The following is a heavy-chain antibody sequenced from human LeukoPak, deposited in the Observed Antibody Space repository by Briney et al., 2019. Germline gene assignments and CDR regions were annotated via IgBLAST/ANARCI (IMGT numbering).Heavy chain of an antibody. J-gene: IGHJ6*03. CDR2: IYPGDSDT. D-gene: IGHD3-10*01. V-gene: IGHV5-51*01. CDR3: ARSYLNYYYGSGSYPNYYMDV. CDR1: GYSFTSYW. Sequence: GESLKISCKGSGYSFTSYWIGWVRQMPGKGLEWMGIIYPGDSDTKYSPSFQGQVAISVDKSISTAYLQWSSLKASDTAIYYCARSYLNYYYGSGSYPNYYMDVWGKGTTVTVSS.